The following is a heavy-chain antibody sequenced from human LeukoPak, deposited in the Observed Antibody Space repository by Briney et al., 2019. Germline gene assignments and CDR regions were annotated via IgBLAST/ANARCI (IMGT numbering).Heavy chain of an antibody. J-gene: IGHJ6*04. CDR3: AKGSGYYRSGRHHYYYYGMDV. Sequence: GGSLRLSCAASGFTFSSYAMSWVRQAPGKGLEWVSAISGSGGSTYYADSVKGRFTISRDNSKNTLYLQMNSLRAEETAVYYCAKGSGYYRSGRHHYYYYGMDVWGKGTTVTVSS. V-gene: IGHV3-23*01. CDR2: ISGSGGST. D-gene: IGHD3-10*01. CDR1: GFTFSSYA.